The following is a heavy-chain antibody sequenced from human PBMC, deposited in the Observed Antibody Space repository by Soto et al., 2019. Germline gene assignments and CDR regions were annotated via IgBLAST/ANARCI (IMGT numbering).Heavy chain of an antibody. J-gene: IGHJ4*02. CDR2: IYYSGST. D-gene: IGHD6-6*01. V-gene: IGHV4-39*07. CDR1: GGSITSSGSA. CDR3: ARAGRSSSKTVFDY. Sequence: SETLSLTCNASGGSITSSGSALGWIRQSPGKGLEWIGSIYYSGSTYCNPSLKSRVTISVDTSKNQFSLKLSSVTAADTAVYYCARAGRSSSKTVFDYWGQGTLVTVSS.